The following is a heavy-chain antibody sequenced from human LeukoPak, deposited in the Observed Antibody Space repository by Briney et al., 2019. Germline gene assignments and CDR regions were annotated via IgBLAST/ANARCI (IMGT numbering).Heavy chain of an antibody. J-gene: IGHJ4*02. CDR3: ARGDSTGLYDY. Sequence: PGGSLRLSCVASGFTFSDYYMTWIRQAPGKGLEWVSEIDSGGSVTYDADSVKGRFTISRDNAKNTLYLQMNSLRAEDTAVYYCARGDSTGLYDYWGQGTLVTVSS. CDR2: IDSGGSVT. CDR1: GFTFSDYY. D-gene: IGHD3-10*01. V-gene: IGHV3-11*04.